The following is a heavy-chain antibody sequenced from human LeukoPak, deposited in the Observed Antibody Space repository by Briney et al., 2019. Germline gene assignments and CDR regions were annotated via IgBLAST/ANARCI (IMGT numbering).Heavy chain of an antibody. CDR1: GFTFSNYD. J-gene: IGHJ4*02. CDR3: ARDWDY. CDR2: IDTAGST. Sequence: GGSLRLSCAASGFTFSNYDMHWVRQATGKGLEWVSAIDTAGSTYYAGSVKGRFTISRENAKNSSYLQMNSLRAGDTAVYYCARDWDYWGQGTLVTVSS. V-gene: IGHV3-13*04.